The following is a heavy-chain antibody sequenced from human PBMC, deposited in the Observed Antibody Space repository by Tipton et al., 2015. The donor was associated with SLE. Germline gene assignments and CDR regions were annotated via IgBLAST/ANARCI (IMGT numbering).Heavy chain of an antibody. CDR2: IYTSGST. Sequence: TLSLTCTVSGGSIIRGSYYWSWIRQPAGKGLEWIGRIYTSGSTNYNPSLKSRVTISVDKSKNQFNLKLRSVTVVDTAMYYCAREHISSLRDAFEVWGQGTMVAVS. V-gene: IGHV4-61*02. CDR3: AREHISSLRDAFEV. CDR1: GGSIIRGSYY. D-gene: IGHD2-15*01. J-gene: IGHJ3*01.